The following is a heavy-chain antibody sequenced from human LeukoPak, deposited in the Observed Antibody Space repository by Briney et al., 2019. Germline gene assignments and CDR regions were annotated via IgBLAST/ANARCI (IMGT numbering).Heavy chain of an antibody. D-gene: IGHD6-13*01. CDR3: ARIPSSIAAAGTGKVY. CDR1: GGSISSSSYY. CDR2: IYYSGST. Sequence: PSETLSLTCTVSGGSISSSSYYWGWIRQPPGKGLEWIGSIYYSGSTYYNPSLKSRVTISVDTSKNQFSLKLSSVTAADTAVYYCARIPSSIAAAGTGKVYWGQGTLVTVSS. V-gene: IGHV4-39*07. J-gene: IGHJ4*02.